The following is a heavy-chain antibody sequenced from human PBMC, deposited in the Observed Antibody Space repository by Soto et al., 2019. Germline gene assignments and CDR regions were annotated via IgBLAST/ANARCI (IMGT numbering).Heavy chain of an antibody. Sequence: KSGGSLRLSCAASGFTFSSYSMNWVRQAPGKGLEWVSIITITGFIDYADSVKGRFTISRDNAKSSLYLQMNSLRAEDTAVYYCARDSRAYNAYDYNWGQGTLVTVSS. J-gene: IGHJ4*02. CDR3: ARDSRAYNAYDYN. CDR2: IITITGFI. CDR1: GFTFSSYS. V-gene: IGHV3-21*01. D-gene: IGHD5-12*01.